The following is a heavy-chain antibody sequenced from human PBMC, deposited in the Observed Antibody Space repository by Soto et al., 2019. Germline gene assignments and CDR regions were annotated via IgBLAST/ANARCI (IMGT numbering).Heavy chain of an antibody. CDR2: IYYSGAT. Sequence: QVQLQESGPGLVRPSQTLSLTCTVSGDSMGRGGHYYNWIRQIPGKGPEWIGYIYYSGATRYNPSLRGRVSISTDSLKNQFSLRLISVSAADTALYFCARDKNLEPTVWGYWGQGTQVTVSS. D-gene: IGHD7-27*01. V-gene: IGHV4-31*03. CDR3: ARDKNLEPTVWGY. J-gene: IGHJ4*02. CDR1: GDSMGRGGHY.